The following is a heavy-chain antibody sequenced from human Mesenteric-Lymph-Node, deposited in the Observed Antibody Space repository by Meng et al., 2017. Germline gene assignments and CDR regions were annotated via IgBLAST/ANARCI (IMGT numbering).Heavy chain of an antibody. Sequence: QVEVGQFGAEGKKPGASVKVSCKASGYTFTSYYMHWVRQAPGQGLEWMGIINPSGGSTSYAQKFQGRVTMTRDTSTSTVYMELSSLRSEDTAVYYCARDAPRSRSGGRGLGFDPWGQGTLVTVSS. CDR3: ARDAPRSRSGGRGLGFDP. CDR2: INPSGGST. J-gene: IGHJ5*02. D-gene: IGHD2-15*01. V-gene: IGHV1-46*01. CDR1: GYTFTSYY.